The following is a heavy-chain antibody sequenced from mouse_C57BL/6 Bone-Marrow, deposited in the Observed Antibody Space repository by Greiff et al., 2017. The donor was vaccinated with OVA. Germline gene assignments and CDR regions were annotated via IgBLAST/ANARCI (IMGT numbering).Heavy chain of an antibody. CDR1: GFTFSDAW. D-gene: IGHD2-4*01. CDR2: IRNKANNHAT. CDR3: TRYDYDVGYFDH. J-gene: IGHJ2*01. Sequence: EVKVVESGGGLVQPGGSMKLSCAASGFTFSDAWMDWVRQSPEKGLEWVAEIRNKANNHATYYAESVKGRFTISRDDSKSSVYLQMNSLRAEDTVIDYCTRYDYDVGYFDHWGQGTTLTVSS. V-gene: IGHV6-6*01.